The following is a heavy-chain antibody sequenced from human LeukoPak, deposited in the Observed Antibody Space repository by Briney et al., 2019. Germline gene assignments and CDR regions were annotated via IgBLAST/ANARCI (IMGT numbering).Heavy chain of an antibody. J-gene: IGHJ5*02. D-gene: IGHD5-18*01. CDR1: GGSISSGGYY. Sequence: PSETLSLTCTVSGGSISSGGYYWSWIRQPPGKGLEWIGYIYHSGSTYYNPSLKSRVTISVDRSKNQFSLKLSSVTAADTAVYYCARGGGGGTALINWFDPWGQGTLVTVSS. CDR3: ARGGGGGTALINWFDP. CDR2: IYHSGST. V-gene: IGHV4-30-2*01.